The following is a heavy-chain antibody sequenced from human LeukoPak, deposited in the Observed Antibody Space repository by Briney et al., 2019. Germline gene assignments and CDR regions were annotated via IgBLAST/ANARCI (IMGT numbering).Heavy chain of an antibody. V-gene: IGHV4-39*07. D-gene: IGHD1-7*01. CDR2: IYYSGST. CDR3: ARGVTGTTNKKTWFDP. CDR1: GGSISSSSYY. Sequence: SETLSLTCTVSGGSISSSSYYWGWIRQPPGKGLEWIGSIYYSGSTYYNPSLKSRVTISVDTSKNQFSLKLSSVTAADTAVYYCARGVTGTTNKKTWFDPWGQGTLVTVSS. J-gene: IGHJ5*02.